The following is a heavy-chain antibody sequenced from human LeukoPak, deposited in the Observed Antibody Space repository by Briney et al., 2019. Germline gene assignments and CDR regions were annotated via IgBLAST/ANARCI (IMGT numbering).Heavy chain of an antibody. V-gene: IGHV3-48*03. CDR3: ATLSLPYYYDSSEEFDY. CDR2: ISSSGSTI. CDR1: GFTFSSYE. J-gene: IGHJ4*02. Sequence: GGSLRLSCAASGFTFSSYEMNWVRQAPGKGLEWVSYISSSGSTIYYADSVKGRFTISRDNAKNSLYLQMNSLRAEDTAVYYCATLSLPYYYDSSEEFDYWGQGTLVTVSS. D-gene: IGHD3-22*01.